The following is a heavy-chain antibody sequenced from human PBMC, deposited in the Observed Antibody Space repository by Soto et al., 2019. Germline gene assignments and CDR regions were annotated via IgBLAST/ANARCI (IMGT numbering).Heavy chain of an antibody. Sequence: QVQLQESGPGLVKPSQTLSLTCTVSGGSISSGDYYWSWIRQPPGKGLEWIGYIYYSGSTYYNPSLKSRVTISVDTSKNQFSPKLSSVTAADTAVYYCAGGNYYGSGSYYNSDYWGQGTLVTVSS. D-gene: IGHD3-10*01. CDR3: AGGNYYGSGSYYNSDY. CDR2: IYYSGST. J-gene: IGHJ4*02. CDR1: GGSISSGDYY. V-gene: IGHV4-30-4*01.